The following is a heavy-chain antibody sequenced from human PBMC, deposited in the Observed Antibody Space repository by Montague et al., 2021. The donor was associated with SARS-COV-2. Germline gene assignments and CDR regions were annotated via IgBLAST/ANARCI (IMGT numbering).Heavy chain of an antibody. CDR3: ASAPRYSFGFWAY. V-gene: IGHV4-34*01. J-gene: IGHJ4*02. CDR2: INHSGYT. CDR1: GASSSNYY. D-gene: IGHD5-12*01. Sequence: SETLSLTCPVYGASSSNYYWSWIRQSPGKGLEWVGEINHSGYTDYNPSLESRLTISLDSSKKQFSLKMTSVTAADTAIYYCASAPRYSFGFWAYWGQGTLVSVSS.